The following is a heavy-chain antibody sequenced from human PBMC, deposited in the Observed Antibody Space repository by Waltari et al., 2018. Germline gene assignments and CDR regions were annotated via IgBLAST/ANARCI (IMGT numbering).Heavy chain of an antibody. CDR1: GYTFTGYY. V-gene: IGHV1-2*02. D-gene: IGHD5-12*01. Sequence: QVQLVQSGAEAKKPGASVKVSCKASGYTFTGYYMHWVRQAPGQGLEWMGWINPNSGGTNYAQKFQGRVTMTRDTSISTAYMELSRLRSDDTAVYYCARVCYSGYDLPHLNWFDPWGQGTLVTVSS. CDR2: INPNSGGT. CDR3: ARVCYSGYDLPHLNWFDP. J-gene: IGHJ5*02.